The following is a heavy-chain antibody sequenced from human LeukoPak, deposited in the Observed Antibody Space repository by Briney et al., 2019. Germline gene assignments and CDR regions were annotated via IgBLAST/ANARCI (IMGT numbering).Heavy chain of an antibody. CDR2: IRNDGSNK. V-gene: IGHV3-30*02. CDR1: GFSLSSHD. J-gene: IGHJ1*01. CDR3: AKDRTGPAEH. Sequence: GGSLRLSCAASGFSLSSHDMHWVRQAPGKGLEWVTFIRNDGSNKDYADSVKGRFTISRDNSKNTLYVQMGSLRPEDTAVYYCAKDRTGPAEHWGQGTLVTVSS.